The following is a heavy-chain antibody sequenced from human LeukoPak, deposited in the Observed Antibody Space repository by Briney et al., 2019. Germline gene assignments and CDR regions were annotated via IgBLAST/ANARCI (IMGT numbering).Heavy chain of an antibody. CDR2: ISGSGGST. V-gene: IGHV3-23*01. CDR3: AKGYYYDSSGYEDY. J-gene: IGHJ4*02. CDR1: GFTFSSYA. D-gene: IGHD3-22*01. Sequence: PGGSLRLSCAASGFTFSSYAMSWVRQAPGKGLEWVSAISGSGGSTYYADSVKGRFTISRDNSKNTLYLQMNSLRAEGTAVYYCAKGYYYDSSGYEDYWGQGTLVIVSS.